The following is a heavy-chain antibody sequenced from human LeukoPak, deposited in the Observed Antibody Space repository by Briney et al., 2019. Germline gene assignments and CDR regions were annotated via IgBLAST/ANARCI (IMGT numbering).Heavy chain of an antibody. Sequence: GGSLRLSCAASGFTFSSYSMNWVRQAPGKGPEWVSAISGSGSSTYYADSVKGRFTISRDSSRNTVYLQMNNLRAEDTALYYCSKAAVPGTKYYLDYWGQGTLVTVSS. D-gene: IGHD2-8*01. CDR3: SKAAVPGTKYYLDY. V-gene: IGHV3-23*01. J-gene: IGHJ4*02. CDR2: ISGSGSST. CDR1: GFTFSSYS.